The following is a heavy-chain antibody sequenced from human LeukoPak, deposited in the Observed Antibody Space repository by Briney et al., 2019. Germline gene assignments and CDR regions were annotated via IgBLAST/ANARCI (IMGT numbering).Heavy chain of an antibody. V-gene: IGHV3-33*01. CDR2: IWYDGSNK. J-gene: IGHJ4*02. Sequence: GGSLRLSCAASGFSFSSYGMHWVRQAPGKGLEWVAVIWYDGSNKYYADSVKGRFTISRDNSKNTLYLQMNSLRAEDTAVYYCAREEASSPLGVLDYWGQGTLVTVSS. CDR3: AREEASSPLGVLDY. D-gene: IGHD2-2*01. CDR1: GFSFSSYG.